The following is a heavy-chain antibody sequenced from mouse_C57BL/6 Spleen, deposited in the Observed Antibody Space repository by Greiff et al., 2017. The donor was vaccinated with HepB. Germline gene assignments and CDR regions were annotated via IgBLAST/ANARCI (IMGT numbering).Heavy chain of an antibody. CDR1: GYTFTSYW. CDR3: AIAKIITFAY. D-gene: IGHD1-1*01. Sequence: VQLQQPGAELVKPGASVKVSCKASGYTFTSYWMHWVKQRPGQGLEWIGRIHPSDSDTNYNQKFKGKATLTVDKSSSTAYMHLSSLTSEVSSVYYCAIAKIITFAYWGQGTLVTVSA. CDR2: IHPSDSDT. J-gene: IGHJ3*01. V-gene: IGHV1-74*01.